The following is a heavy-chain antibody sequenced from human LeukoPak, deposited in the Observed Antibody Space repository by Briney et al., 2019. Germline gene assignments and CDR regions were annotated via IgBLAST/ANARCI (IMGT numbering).Heavy chain of an antibody. CDR1: GYSISSGYY. J-gene: IGHJ5*01. Sequence: SETLSLTCTVSGYSISSGYYWGWIRQPPVKGLEWIGSIYHSGSTYYNPSLKSRVTISVDTSKNQFSLKLSSVTAADTAVYYCARITTSYCSSTSCAPHNWFDSWGQGTLVTVSS. CDR3: ARITTSYCSSTSCAPHNWFDS. D-gene: IGHD2-2*01. V-gene: IGHV4-38-2*02. CDR2: IYHSGST.